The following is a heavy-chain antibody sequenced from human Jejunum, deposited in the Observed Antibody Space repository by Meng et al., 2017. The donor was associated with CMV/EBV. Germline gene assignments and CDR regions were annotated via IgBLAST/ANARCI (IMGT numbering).Heavy chain of an antibody. CDR1: GLAFSSSA. Sequence: LSCAASGLAFSSSAMGWVLQAPGKGLEWVSAISGSGDSTYYADSVKGRFTIFRDNSKNTLYLRMNSLRAEDTAVYYCAKDKAPFDYWGQGTLVTVSS. J-gene: IGHJ4*02. V-gene: IGHV3-23*01. CDR2: ISGSGDST. CDR3: AKDKAPFDY.